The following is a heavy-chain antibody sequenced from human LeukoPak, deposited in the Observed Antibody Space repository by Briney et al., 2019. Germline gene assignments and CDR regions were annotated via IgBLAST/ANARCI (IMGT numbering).Heavy chain of an antibody. D-gene: IGHD3-9*01. J-gene: IGHJ4*02. CDR3: ARDSVGYYDILTGYYYPSRFDY. V-gene: IGHV1-18*04. Sequence: GASVKVSRKASGYTFTSYGISWVRQAPGQGLEWMGWISAYNGNTNYAQKLQGRVTMTTDTSTSTAYMELRSLRSDDTAVYYCARDSVGYYDILTGYYYPSRFDYWGQGTLVTVSS. CDR2: ISAYNGNT. CDR1: GYTFTSYG.